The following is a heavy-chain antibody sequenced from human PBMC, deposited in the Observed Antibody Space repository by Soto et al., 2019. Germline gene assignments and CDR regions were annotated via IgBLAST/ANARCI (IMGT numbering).Heavy chain of an antibody. CDR2: AIYYSGNT. CDR3: ARLSGFSDRWSGFDP. J-gene: IGHJ5*02. Sequence: QLELQESGPGLVTPSETLSLTCTVSGGSVTNNNYFGGWIRQPPGKGLEWIVTAIYYSGNTYYNPSLKSRVSISIDTSKNQFSLKLTSVTAADTAVYYCARLSGFSDRWSGFDPWGQGTLVIVSS. D-gene: IGHD2-15*01. V-gene: IGHV4-39*01. CDR1: GGSVTNNNYF.